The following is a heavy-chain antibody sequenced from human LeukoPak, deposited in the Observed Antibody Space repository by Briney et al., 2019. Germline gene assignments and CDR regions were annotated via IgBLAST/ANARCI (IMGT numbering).Heavy chain of an antibody. CDR2: ITDRGDIT. CDR3: AKRVSGVVGPVVDY. D-gene: IGHD2-21*01. Sequence: GGSLRLSCAVSGFTFDKYAMRWVRQAPGKGLEWVSAITDRGDITYYADAVKGRFTISRDNSRNMLYLQMSSLRVEDTAIYFCAKRVSGVVGPVVDYWGQGTLVTVSS. CDR1: GFTFDKYA. V-gene: IGHV3-23*01. J-gene: IGHJ4*02.